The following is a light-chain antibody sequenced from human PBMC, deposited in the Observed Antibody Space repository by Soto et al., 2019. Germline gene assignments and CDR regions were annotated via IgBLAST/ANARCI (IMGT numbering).Light chain of an antibody. J-gene: IGKJ5*01. V-gene: IGKV3-15*01. CDR3: QQRSNWPIT. CDR2: GAS. CDR1: QSVRSN. Sequence: EIVMTQSPATLSVSPGERATLSCRVSQSVRSNLAWYQQTPGQAPRLLIYGASTRATGIPARFSGSGSGTECTRTISSLQSEDVAVYYCQQRSNWPITFGQGTRLEIK.